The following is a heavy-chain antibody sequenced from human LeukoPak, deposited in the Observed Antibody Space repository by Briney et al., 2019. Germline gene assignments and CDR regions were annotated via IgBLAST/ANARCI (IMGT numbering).Heavy chain of an antibody. D-gene: IGHD2-2*01. CDR3: AILGHIVVVPAASGADAFDI. CDR2: IPYDGRNK. J-gene: IGHJ3*02. Sequence: GGSLRLSCAASGFTFSSYGMHWVRQAPGKGLEWVAVIPYDGRNKNYADSVKGRFTRSRDNSKNTLYLQMNSLRAEDTAVYYCAILGHIVVVPAASGADAFDIWGQGTMVTVSS. V-gene: IGHV3-30*03. CDR1: GFTFSSYG.